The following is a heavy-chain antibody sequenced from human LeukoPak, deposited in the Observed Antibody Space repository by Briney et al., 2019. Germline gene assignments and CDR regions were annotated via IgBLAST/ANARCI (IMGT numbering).Heavy chain of an antibody. CDR2: ISGSGGST. Sequence: HSGGSLRLSCAASGFTFSSYAMSWVRQAPGKGLEWVSAISGSGGSTYYADSVKGRFTISRDNSKNTLYLQMNSLRAEDTAVYYCAKALGPYYYYGMDVWGQGTTVTVSS. J-gene: IGHJ6*02. D-gene: IGHD7-27*01. CDR3: AKALGPYYYYGMDV. V-gene: IGHV3-23*01. CDR1: GFTFSSYA.